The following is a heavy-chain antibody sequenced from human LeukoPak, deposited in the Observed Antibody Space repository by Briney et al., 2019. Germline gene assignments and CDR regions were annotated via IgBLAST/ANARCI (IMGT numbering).Heavy chain of an antibody. J-gene: IGHJ4*02. Sequence: PGGSLRLSCAASGFTLRSYWTHWVRQVPGKGLVWVSRINPDGSTTTYADSVKGRFTISRDNSKNTLYLQMNSLRAEDTAVYYCAKDAGGYCSSTSCLDFDYWGQGTLVTVSS. D-gene: IGHD2-2*01. CDR3: AKDAGGYCSSTSCLDFDY. V-gene: IGHV3-74*01. CDR1: GFTLRSYW. CDR2: INPDGSTT.